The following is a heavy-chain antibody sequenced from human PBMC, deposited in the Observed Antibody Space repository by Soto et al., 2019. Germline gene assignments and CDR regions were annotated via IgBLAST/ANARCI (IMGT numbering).Heavy chain of an antibody. J-gene: IGHJ6*02. V-gene: IGHV4-59*12. CDR2: IYYSGST. CDR3: ARDRNIVVVPAAIWKYGMDV. D-gene: IGHD2-2*01. Sequence: SETLSLTCTVSGGSISSYYWSWIRQPPGKGLEWIGYIYYSGSTNYNPSLKSRVTISVDTSKNQFSLKLSSVTAADTAVYYCARDRNIVVVPAAIWKYGMDVWGQGTTVTVSS. CDR1: GGSISSYY.